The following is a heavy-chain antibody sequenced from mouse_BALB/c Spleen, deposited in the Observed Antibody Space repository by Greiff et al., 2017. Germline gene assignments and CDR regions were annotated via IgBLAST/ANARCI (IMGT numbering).Heavy chain of an antibody. CDR1: GYTFTSYW. V-gene: IGHV1-5*01. CDR2: IYPGNSDT. Sequence: VQLQQSGTVLARPGASVKMSCTASGYTFTSYWMHWVKQRPGQGLEWIGAIYPGNSDTSYNQKFKGKAKLTAVTSTSTAYMELSSLTNEDSAVYYCTRQSYGNYVDYWGQGTTLTVSS. J-gene: IGHJ2*01. D-gene: IGHD2-10*02. CDR3: TRQSYGNYVDY.